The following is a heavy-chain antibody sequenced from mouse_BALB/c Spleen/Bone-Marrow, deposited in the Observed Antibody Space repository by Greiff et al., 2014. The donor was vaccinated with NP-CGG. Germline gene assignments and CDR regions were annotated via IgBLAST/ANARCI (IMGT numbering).Heavy chain of an antibody. J-gene: IGHJ2*01. CDR2: VNPYNGGT. Sequence: VQLQQSGPELVKPGASVKMSCKASGYTFTDYYMDWVKQSHGESFEWIGRVNPYNGGTSYNQKFKGKATLTVDKSSSTAYMELNSLTSEDSAVYYCARGIYYGNYFDYWGQGTTLTVSS. CDR1: GYTFTDYY. CDR3: ARGIYYGNYFDY. V-gene: IGHV1-19*01. D-gene: IGHD2-1*01.